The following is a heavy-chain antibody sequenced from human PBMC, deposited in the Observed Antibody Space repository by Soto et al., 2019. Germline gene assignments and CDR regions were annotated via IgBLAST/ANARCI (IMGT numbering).Heavy chain of an antibody. Sequence: SETLSLTCTVSGGSISSGGYYWSWIRQHPGKGLEWIGYIYYSGSTYYNPSLKSRVTISVDTSKNQFSLKLSSVTAADTAVYYCARHEVTIFGVVINVDYWGQGTLVTVSS. J-gene: IGHJ4*02. D-gene: IGHD3-3*01. V-gene: IGHV4-31*03. CDR1: GGSISSGGYY. CDR2: IYYSGST. CDR3: ARHEVTIFGVVINVDY.